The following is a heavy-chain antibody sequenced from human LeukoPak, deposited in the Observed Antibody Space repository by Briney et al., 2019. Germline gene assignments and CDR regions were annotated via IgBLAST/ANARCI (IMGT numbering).Heavy chain of an antibody. V-gene: IGHV3-21*04. CDR2: ISSSSTYI. J-gene: IGHJ4*02. Sequence: GGSLRLSCAASGFTFSSYSMNWVRQAPGKGLEWVSSISSSSTYISYADSVKGRFTISRDNSKNALYLQMNSLRVEDTAVYYCARESPFSVAGVWGQGTLVTVSS. D-gene: IGHD6-19*01. CDR3: ARESPFSVAGV. CDR1: GFTFSSYS.